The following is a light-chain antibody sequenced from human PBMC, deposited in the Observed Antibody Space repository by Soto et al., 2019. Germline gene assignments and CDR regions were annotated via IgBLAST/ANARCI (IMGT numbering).Light chain of an antibody. J-gene: IGLJ1*01. Sequence: QSALTQPPSVSGAPGQRVTISCTGSNSNIGAGYDVHWYQQLPGTAPKLLIYGNSNRPSGVPDRFSGSKSVTSASLAITGLQAEDEADYYCQSYDSSLSGSVFGTGTKVT. V-gene: IGLV1-40*01. CDR2: GNS. CDR1: NSNIGAGYD. CDR3: QSYDSSLSGSV.